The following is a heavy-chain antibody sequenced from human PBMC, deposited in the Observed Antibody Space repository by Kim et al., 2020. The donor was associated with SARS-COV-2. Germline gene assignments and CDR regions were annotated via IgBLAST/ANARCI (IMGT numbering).Heavy chain of an antibody. CDR3: VKGAWLDY. D-gene: IGHD5-12*01. J-gene: IGHJ4*02. Sequence: TYYAESVKYRFTVSRDSARNTLYLQMNILISDDTAIYYCVKGAWLDYLGTGTLVTVAS. CDR2: T. V-gene: IGHV3-23*01.